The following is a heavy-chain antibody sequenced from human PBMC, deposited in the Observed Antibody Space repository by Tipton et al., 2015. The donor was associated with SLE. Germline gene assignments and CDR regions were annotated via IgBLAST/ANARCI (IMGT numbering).Heavy chain of an antibody. V-gene: IGHV4-59*12. D-gene: IGHD6-13*01. Sequence: TLSLTCTVSGGSISSYYWSWIRQPPGKGLEWIGYIYYSGSTNYNPSLKSRVTISVDTSKNQFSLKLSSVTAADTAVYYCARGQYSSRGFFDYWGQGTLVTVSS. CDR2: IYYSGST. CDR3: ARGQYSSRGFFDY. J-gene: IGHJ4*02. CDR1: GGSISSYY.